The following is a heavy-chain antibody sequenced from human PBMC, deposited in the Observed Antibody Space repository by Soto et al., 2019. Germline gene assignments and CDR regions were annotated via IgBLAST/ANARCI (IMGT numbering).Heavy chain of an antibody. CDR2: ISSSGSVI. CDR1: GFTFSNYE. D-gene: IGHD3-3*01. J-gene: IGHJ6*02. Sequence: GGSLRLSCAVSGFTFSNYEMNWVRQAPGKGLEWISYISSSGSVIYYVDSVKGRFTISRDNAKNSLSLQMNSLRAEDTAVYFCAREYYDLLSGNLVYYGMDVWGQGTAVTVSS. V-gene: IGHV3-48*03. CDR3: AREYYDLLSGNLVYYGMDV.